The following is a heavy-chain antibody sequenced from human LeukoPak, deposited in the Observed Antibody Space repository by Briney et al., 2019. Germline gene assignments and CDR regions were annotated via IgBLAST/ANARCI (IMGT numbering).Heavy chain of an antibody. V-gene: IGHV4-38-2*01. CDR3: ARKTGGLYGGAFDI. J-gene: IGHJ3*02. D-gene: IGHD3-10*01. Sequence: PSETLSLTCAVSGYSISSGYYWAWIRQPPGKGLEGIGSIYHIGSTYYNPSLKSRVTISVDTSKNQFSLKLSSVTAADTAVYYCARKTGGLYGGAFDIWGQGTMVTVSS. CDR1: GYSISSGYY. CDR2: IYHIGST.